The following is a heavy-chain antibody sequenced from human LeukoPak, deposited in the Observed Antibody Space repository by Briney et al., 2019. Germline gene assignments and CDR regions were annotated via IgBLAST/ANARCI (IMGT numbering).Heavy chain of an antibody. D-gene: IGHD2-21*02. CDR2: ISYDGSNK. Sequence: GSSLRLSCAASGFTFSSYAMHWVRQAPGKGLEWVAVISYDGSNKYYADSVKGRFTISRDNSKNTLYLQMNSLRAEDTAVYYCARGSPAGLPKDPSFDYWGQGTLVTVSS. CDR3: ARGSPAGLPKDPSFDY. CDR1: GFTFSSYA. J-gene: IGHJ4*02. V-gene: IGHV3-30-3*01.